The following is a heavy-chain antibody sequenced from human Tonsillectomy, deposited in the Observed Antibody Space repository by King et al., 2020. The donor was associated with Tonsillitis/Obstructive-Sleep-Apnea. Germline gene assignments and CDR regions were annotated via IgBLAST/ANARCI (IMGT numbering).Heavy chain of an antibody. CDR3: ARHAPPGGYPNWFDP. Sequence: QLQESGPGLVKPSETLSLTCTVSGGSISSYYWSWIRQPPGKGLEWIGYIYYSGSTNYNPSLKSRVTISVDTSKNQFSLKLSSVTAADTAVYYCARHAPPGGYPNWFDPWGQGTLVTVSS. CDR1: GGSISSYY. D-gene: IGHD6-13*01. V-gene: IGHV4-59*08. CDR2: IYYSGST. J-gene: IGHJ5*02.